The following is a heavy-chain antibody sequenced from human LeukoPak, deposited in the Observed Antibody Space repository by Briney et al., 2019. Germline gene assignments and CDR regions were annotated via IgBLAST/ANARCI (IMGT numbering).Heavy chain of an antibody. CDR1: GGSFSSYT. J-gene: IGHJ4*02. D-gene: IGHD5-24*01. Sequence: SLKVSCKASGGSFSSYTINWVRQAPGQGLEWMGEIIPNYGATNYAQKFQGRVTISADSSTSTAYMELISLTSDDTAVYYCARDYTIKAPYFDYWGQGTLVTVSS. CDR3: ARDYTIKAPYFDY. CDR2: IIPNYGAT. V-gene: IGHV1-69*01.